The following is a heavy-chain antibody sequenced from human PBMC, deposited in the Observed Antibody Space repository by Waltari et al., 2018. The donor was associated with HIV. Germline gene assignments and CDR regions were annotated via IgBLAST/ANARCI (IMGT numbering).Heavy chain of an antibody. CDR3: ARNTYGSGSDLDYYGMDV. CDR2: IYRGGST. D-gene: IGHD3-10*01. Sequence: EVQLVETGGVLNQTGGSLRLSCLASGFPATRNYLPWVRLAPGKGLEWVSVIYRGGSTYYADSVKGRFTISRDNSKNTLYLQMNSLRAEDTAVYYCARNTYGSGSDLDYYGMDVWGQGTTVTVSS. CDR1: GFPATRNY. V-gene: IGHV3-53*02. J-gene: IGHJ6*02.